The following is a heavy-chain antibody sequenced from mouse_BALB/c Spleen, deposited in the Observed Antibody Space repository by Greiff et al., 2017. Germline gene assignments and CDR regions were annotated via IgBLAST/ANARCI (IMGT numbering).Heavy chain of an antibody. Sequence: VQLQQSGPELMKPGASVKISCKASGYAFSSSWMNWVKQRPGQGLEWIGRIYPGDGDTNYNGKFKGKATLTADKSSSTAYMQLSSLTSVDSAVYFCARRYGSSHAMDYWGQGTSVTVSS. D-gene: IGHD1-1*01. V-gene: IGHV1-82*01. CDR1: GYAFSSSW. CDR2: IYPGDGDT. J-gene: IGHJ4*01. CDR3: ARRYGSSHAMDY.